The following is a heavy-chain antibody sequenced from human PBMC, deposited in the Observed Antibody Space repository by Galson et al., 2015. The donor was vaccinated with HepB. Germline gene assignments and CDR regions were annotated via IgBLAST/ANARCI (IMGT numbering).Heavy chain of an antibody. CDR3: VKDRWSCENGWTFSCGLFDD. V-gene: IGHV3-64D*06. CDR2: VSSKGGDT. J-gene: IGHJ4*02. D-gene: IGHD6-19*01. Sequence: SLRLSCAVSGFTFSNYAMHWVRQAPGKGLEDVALVSSKGGDTYHADSVKHRFIISRDNSKNTLYLQMRSLRIEDTAVYYCVKDRWSCENGWTFSCGLFDDWGQGSLVTVSS. CDR1: GFTFSNYA.